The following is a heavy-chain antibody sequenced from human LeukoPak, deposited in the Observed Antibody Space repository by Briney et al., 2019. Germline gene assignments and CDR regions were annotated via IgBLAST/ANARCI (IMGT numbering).Heavy chain of an antibody. CDR3: ARKGLPDY. J-gene: IGHJ4*02. CDR2: INQDGSVR. Sequence: GGSLRLSCAASGFTFSSYAMHWVRQAPGKGLDWVANINQDGSVRYYVASVKGRFTISRDNAKNLVHLQMNSLRAEDTAVYYCARKGLPDYWGQGTMVTVSS. D-gene: IGHD2-21*02. V-gene: IGHV3-7*01. CDR1: GFTFSSYA.